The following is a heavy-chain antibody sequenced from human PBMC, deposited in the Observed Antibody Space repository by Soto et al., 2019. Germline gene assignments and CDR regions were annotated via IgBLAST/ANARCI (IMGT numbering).Heavy chain of an antibody. Sequence: QVQLVQSGAEVKKPGASVKVSCKASGYTFTRSGISWVRQAPVQGLEWMGWISTYNGDTNYAQTFQGRVTMTTDTSTSTVHMEVRSLRSDDTAVYYCAREGVAPYYYYGMDGWGQGTPVTVSS. V-gene: IGHV1-18*01. D-gene: IGHD5-12*01. CDR2: ISTYNGDT. CDR1: GYTFTRSG. CDR3: AREGVAPYYYYGMDG. J-gene: IGHJ6*02.